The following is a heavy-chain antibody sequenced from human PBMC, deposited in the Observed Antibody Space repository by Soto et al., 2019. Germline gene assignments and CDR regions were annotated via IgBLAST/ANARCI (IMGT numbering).Heavy chain of an antibody. CDR3: ARIYSSSWYTSDHDAFDI. CDR1: GFTLSLYT. V-gene: IGHV3-21*06. Sequence: GGSLRLSCAASGFTLSLYTINWVRQAPGKGLEWVSSLGVSDDRFYADSVKGRFTISRDNAKNTLYLEMHGLRGEDTAVYYCARIYSSSWYTSDHDAFDIWGQGTMVTVSS. CDR2: LGVSDDR. D-gene: IGHD6-13*01. J-gene: IGHJ3*02.